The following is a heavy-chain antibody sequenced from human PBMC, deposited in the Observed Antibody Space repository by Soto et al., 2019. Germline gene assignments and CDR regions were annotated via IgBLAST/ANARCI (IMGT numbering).Heavy chain of an antibody. CDR3: ARVRGVRENYYYMDV. J-gene: IGHJ6*03. V-gene: IGHV3-48*01. CDR1: GFTFSSYS. Sequence: GGSLRLSCAASGFTFSSYSMNWVRQAPGKGLEWVSYISSSSTIYYADSVKGRFTISRDNAKNSLYLQMNSLRAEDTAVYYCARVRGVRENYYYMDVWGKGTTVTVSS. D-gene: IGHD3-10*01. CDR2: ISSSSTI.